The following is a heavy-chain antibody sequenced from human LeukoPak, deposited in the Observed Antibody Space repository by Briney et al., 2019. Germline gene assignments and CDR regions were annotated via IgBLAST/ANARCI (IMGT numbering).Heavy chain of an antibody. Sequence: GGSLRLSCAASRFTFSDYGMHWVRLAPGKGLECVAVVSHDETKKNYGESVKGRFTISRDNSANLVYLQMDSLTIEDTAVYFCARDWGRGNSYYFDYWGQGTLVTVSS. CDR2: VSHDETKK. D-gene: IGHD4-23*01. J-gene: IGHJ4*02. CDR1: RFTFSDYG. V-gene: IGHV3-30*03. CDR3: ARDWGRGNSYYFDY.